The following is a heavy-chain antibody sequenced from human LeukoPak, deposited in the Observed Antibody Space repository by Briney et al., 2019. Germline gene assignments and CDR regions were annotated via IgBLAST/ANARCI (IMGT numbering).Heavy chain of an antibody. CDR3: ARRYNRGSLDY. CDR2: IYYSGST. CDR1: GGSISSTSYY. V-gene: IGHV4-39*01. D-gene: IGHD6-19*01. Sequence: PSETLSLTCTVSGGSISSTSYYWGWIRQPPGKGLEWIGDIYYSGSTYYNPSLKSRITISIDTSKNQFSLKLNSVTAADTAVYYCARRYNRGSLDYWGQGTLATVSS. J-gene: IGHJ4*02.